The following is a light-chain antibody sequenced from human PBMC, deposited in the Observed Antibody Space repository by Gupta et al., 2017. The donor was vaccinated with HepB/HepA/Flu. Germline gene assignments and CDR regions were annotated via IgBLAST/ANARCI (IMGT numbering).Light chain of an antibody. Sequence: ESVLTQSPGTLSLSPGQRATLSCRASQGVGRNYLAWYQQKPGQAPSLLIYDTSKKATGVPDRFSGSGSGADFTLAFSRLEPEDFAVYYCLHYGSSPTFGQGTKVEIK. J-gene: IGKJ1*01. CDR1: QGVGRNY. CDR3: LHYGSSPT. CDR2: DTS. V-gene: IGKV3-20*01.